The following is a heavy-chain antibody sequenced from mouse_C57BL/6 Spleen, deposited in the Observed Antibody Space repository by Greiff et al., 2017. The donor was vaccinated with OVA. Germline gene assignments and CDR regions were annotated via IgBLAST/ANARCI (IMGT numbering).Heavy chain of an antibody. V-gene: IGHV1-50*01. CDR1: GYTFTSYW. Sequence: QVQLQQPGAELVKPGASVKLSCKASGYTFTSYWMQWVKQRPGQGLEWIGEIDPSDSYTNYNQKFKGKATLTVDTSSSTAYMQLSSLTSEDSAVYYCASGYYGNYDYAMDYWGQGTSVTVSS. CDR2: IDPSDSYT. D-gene: IGHD2-1*01. J-gene: IGHJ4*01. CDR3: ASGYYGNYDYAMDY.